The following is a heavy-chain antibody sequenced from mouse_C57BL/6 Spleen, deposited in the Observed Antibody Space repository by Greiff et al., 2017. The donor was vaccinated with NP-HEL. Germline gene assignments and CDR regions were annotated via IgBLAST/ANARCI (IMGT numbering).Heavy chain of an antibody. Sequence: VQLQQSGAELARPGASVKMSCKASGYTFTSYTMHWVKQRPGQGLEWIGYINPSSGYTKYNQKFKDKATLTADKSSSTAYMQLSSLTSEDSAVDYCARDGSSYDYFDYWGQGTTLTVSS. V-gene: IGHV1-4*01. D-gene: IGHD1-1*01. CDR1: GYTFTSYT. CDR2: INPSSGYT. J-gene: IGHJ2*01. CDR3: ARDGSSYDYFDY.